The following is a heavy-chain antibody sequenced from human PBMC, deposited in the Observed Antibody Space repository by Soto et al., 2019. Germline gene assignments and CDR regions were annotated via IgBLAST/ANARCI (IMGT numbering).Heavy chain of an antibody. J-gene: IGHJ4*02. CDR2: VYYSGRT. CDR1: GGSITSYY. Sequence: QVQLQESGPGLVKPSETLSLTCTVSGGSITSYYWSWIRQSPGKGLEWIGYVYYSGRTNYNPSLQTRVTISVDTSKHQVSLNLSSVTAADTAVYYCARHPDYDFWSGPFDYWGQGTLVTVSS. V-gene: IGHV4-59*08. CDR3: ARHPDYDFWSGPFDY. D-gene: IGHD3-3*01.